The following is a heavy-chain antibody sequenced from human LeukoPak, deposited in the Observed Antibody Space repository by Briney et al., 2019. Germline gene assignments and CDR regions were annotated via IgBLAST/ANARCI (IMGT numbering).Heavy chain of an antibody. J-gene: IGHJ2*01. CDR2: IYSNGST. V-gene: IGHV4-4*07. Sequence: SETLSLTCTVSVGSISSYYWSWSRQPAGKGLEWIGRIYSNGSTNYNPSLKSRVTMSVDTSKNQFSLKLSSVTAADTAVYYCASGQYHLLYWYFDLWGRGTLVTVSS. CDR3: ASGQYHLLYWYFDL. CDR1: VGSISSYY. D-gene: IGHD2-2*01.